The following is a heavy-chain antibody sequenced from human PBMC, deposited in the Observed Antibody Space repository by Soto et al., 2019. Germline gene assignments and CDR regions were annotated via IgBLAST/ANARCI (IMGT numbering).Heavy chain of an antibody. D-gene: IGHD3-3*01. V-gene: IGHV3-9*01. CDR1: GFTFDDYA. CDR2: ISWNSGSI. CDR3: AKDAGTYYDFWSGSNWFDP. Sequence: EVQLVESGGGLVQPGRSLRLSCAASGFTFDDYAMHWVRQAPGKGLEWVSGISWNSGSIGYADSVKGRFTISRDNAKNSLYLQMNSLRAEDTALYYCAKDAGTYYDFWSGSNWFDPWGQGTLVTVSS. J-gene: IGHJ5*02.